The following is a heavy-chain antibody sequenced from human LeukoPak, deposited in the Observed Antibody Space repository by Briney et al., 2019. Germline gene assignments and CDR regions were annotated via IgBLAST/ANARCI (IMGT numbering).Heavy chain of an antibody. CDR1: GGSFSGYY. D-gene: IGHD6-13*01. Sequence: SETLSLTCAVYGGSFSGYYWSWIRQSPGKGLEWIGEINHSGSTNYNPSLKSRVTTSVDTSKNQFSLKLTSVTAADTAVYYCARHDGSSWYYAFDVWGQGTMVTVSS. CDR3: ARHDGSSWYYAFDV. V-gene: IGHV4-34*01. CDR2: INHSGST. J-gene: IGHJ3*01.